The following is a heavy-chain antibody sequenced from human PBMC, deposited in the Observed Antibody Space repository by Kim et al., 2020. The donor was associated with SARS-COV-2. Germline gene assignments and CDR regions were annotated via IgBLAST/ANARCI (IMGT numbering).Heavy chain of an antibody. V-gene: IGHV3-30*04. CDR2: ISYDGSNK. D-gene: IGHD6-19*01. CDR1: GFTFSSYA. CDR3: ARAWQWLGEDYFDY. Sequence: GSLRLSCAASGFTFSSYAMHWVRQAPGKGLEWVAVISYDGSNKYYADSVKGRFTISRDNSKNTLYLQMNSLRAEDTAVYYCARAWQWLGEDYFDYWGQGTLVSVSS. J-gene: IGHJ4*02.